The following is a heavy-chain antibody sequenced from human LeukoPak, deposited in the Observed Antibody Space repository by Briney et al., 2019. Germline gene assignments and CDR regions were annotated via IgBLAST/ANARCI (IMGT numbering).Heavy chain of an antibody. D-gene: IGHD1-1*01. CDR2: ISSSSSYI. CDR1: GFTFSSYS. Sequence: GGSLRLSCAASGFTFSSYSMNWVRQAPGKGLEWVSSISSSSSYIYYADSVKGRFTISRDNSKNSLYLQMNSLRAEDTAVYYCAMWYNWNKFDYWGQGTLVTVSS. V-gene: IGHV3-21*01. CDR3: AMWYNWNKFDY. J-gene: IGHJ4*02.